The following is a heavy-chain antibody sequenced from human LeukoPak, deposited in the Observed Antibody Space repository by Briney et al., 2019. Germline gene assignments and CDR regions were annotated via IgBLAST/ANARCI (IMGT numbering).Heavy chain of an antibody. D-gene: IGHD4-17*01. CDR3: AKVTAVTNTGALDY. CDR2: INSDGSST. V-gene: IGHV3-74*01. Sequence: PGGSLRLSCAASGFTFSSYSMNWVRQAPGKGLVWVSRINSDGSSTTYADSVKGRFTISRDNAKNTLYLQMNSLRVDDTAVYYCAKVTAVTNTGALDYWGQGTLVTVSS. J-gene: IGHJ4*02. CDR1: GFTFSSYS.